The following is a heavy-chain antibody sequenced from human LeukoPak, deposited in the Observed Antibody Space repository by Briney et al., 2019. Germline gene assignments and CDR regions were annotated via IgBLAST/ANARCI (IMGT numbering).Heavy chain of an antibody. V-gene: IGHV4-59*01. CDR1: GGSISSYH. CDR2: IYYSGGT. J-gene: IGHJ6*03. Sequence: SETLSLTCTVSGGSISSYHWSWIRQPPGKGLEWIGYIYYSGGTNYNPSLKSRVTISVDTSKNQFSLKLSSVTAADTAVYYCARGFYGSGSYSPPYYYMDVWGKGTTVTISS. D-gene: IGHD3-10*01. CDR3: ARGFYGSGSYSPPYYYMDV.